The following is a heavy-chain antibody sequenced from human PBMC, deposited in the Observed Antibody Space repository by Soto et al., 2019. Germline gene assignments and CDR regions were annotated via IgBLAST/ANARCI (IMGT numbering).Heavy chain of an antibody. CDR1: GYSFSNFW. CDR2: IYPADSDT. V-gene: IGHV5-51*01. J-gene: IGHJ4*02. D-gene: IGHD6-13*01. Sequence: GESLKISCKGSGYSFSNFWIGWVRQMPGKGLEWMGLIYPADSDTTYSPSFRGQVTFSVDKSINTAYLQWSSLEASDTAMYYCARLYSSKWWGDSWGQGTLVTDSS. CDR3: ARLYSSKWWGDS.